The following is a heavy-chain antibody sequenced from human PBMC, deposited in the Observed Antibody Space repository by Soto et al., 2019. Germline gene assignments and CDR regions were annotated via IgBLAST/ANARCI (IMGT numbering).Heavy chain of an antibody. J-gene: IGHJ4*02. CDR1: GFTFSSYS. V-gene: IGHV3-21*01. D-gene: IGHD1-26*01. CDR3: ARLLGYSGSNWTEDY. Sequence: EVQLVESGGGLVKPGGSLRLSCAASGFTFSSYSMNWVRQAPGKGLEWVSSISSSSSYIYYADSVKGRFTISRDNAKNSLYLQMNSLRAEDTAVYYCARLLGYSGSNWTEDYWGQGTLVTVSS. CDR2: ISSSSSYI.